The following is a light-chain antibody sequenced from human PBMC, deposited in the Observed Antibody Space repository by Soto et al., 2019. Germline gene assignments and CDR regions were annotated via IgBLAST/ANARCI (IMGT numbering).Light chain of an antibody. V-gene: IGKV3-20*01. CDR3: QLYGSSPLIT. Sequence: EILLTQSPGTQSLSPGDAATLSCRTSQSLSSDYFAWYQQRPGQAPRLIVFGASSRATDIPDRFSGSWSGADFTLTISGLEPEDFAMYYCQLYGSSPLITFGQGTRLEIK. J-gene: IGKJ5*01. CDR2: GAS. CDR1: QSLSSDY.